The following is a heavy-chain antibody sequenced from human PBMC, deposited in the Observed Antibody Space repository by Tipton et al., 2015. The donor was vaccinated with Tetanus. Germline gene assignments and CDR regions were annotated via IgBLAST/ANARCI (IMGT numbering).Heavy chain of an antibody. CDR2: IYPGDSDT. J-gene: IGHJ4*02. V-gene: IGHV5-51*01. CDR1: GYIFTNYW. CDR3: ARANCSNGVCNFDF. Sequence: VQLVQSGGEVKKPGESLKISCKGSGYIFTNYWIGWVRQKPGKGLEWMGIIYPGDSDTSYSTSFQGQVTISVDKSINTAYLQWSSLKASDTSMFYCARANCSNGVCNFDFWGQGALVTVAS. D-gene: IGHD2-8*01.